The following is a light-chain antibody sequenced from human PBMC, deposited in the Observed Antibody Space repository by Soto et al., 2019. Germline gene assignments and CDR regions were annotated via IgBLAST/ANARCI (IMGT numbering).Light chain of an antibody. Sequence: QSALTQPASVSGSPGQSITISCTGTSGDIGSYTYVSWYQQYPGKAPKLLISKVTNRPSGVSNRFSGSKSGNTASLTISGLQAEDEAHYYCSSYTTNSPPVVFGGGTQLTVL. CDR1: SGDIGSYTY. CDR3: SSYTTNSPPVV. CDR2: KVT. J-gene: IGLJ2*01. V-gene: IGLV2-14*01.